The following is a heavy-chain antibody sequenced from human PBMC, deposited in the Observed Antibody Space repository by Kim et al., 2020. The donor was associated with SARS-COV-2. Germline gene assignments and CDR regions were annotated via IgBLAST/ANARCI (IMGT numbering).Heavy chain of an antibody. J-gene: IGHJ4*02. D-gene: IGHD2-2*01. Sequence: GGSLRLSCAASGFTFNNYAMSWVRQAPGKAMEWVSVVTGNGANTYYADSVKGRFTISRDNSKNTLSLQMNSLRVEDTALYYCAKAPLGYCSGARCYPFDYWGPGTLVTVSS. V-gene: IGHV3-23*01. CDR1: GFTFNNYA. CDR3: AKAPLGYCSGARCYPFDY. CDR2: VTGNGANT.